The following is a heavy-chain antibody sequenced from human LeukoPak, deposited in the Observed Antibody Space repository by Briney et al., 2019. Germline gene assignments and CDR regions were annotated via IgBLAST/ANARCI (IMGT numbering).Heavy chain of an antibody. V-gene: IGHV3-21*04. CDR1: GFSFSSYD. CDR2: ISSSSSYI. CDR3: AREVPSHSSGWYYFDY. Sequence: GGSLRLSCAASGFSFSSYDMNWVRQAPGKGLEWVSSISSSSSYIYYADSVKGRFTISRDNSKNSLFLQMNSLRSEDTAVYYCAREVPSHSSGWYYFDYWGQGTLVTVSS. D-gene: IGHD6-19*01. J-gene: IGHJ4*02.